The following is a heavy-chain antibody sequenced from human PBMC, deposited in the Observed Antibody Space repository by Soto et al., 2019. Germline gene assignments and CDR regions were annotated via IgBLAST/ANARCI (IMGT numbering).Heavy chain of an antibody. CDR1: GFTFSSYA. V-gene: IGHV3-23*01. CDR2: ISGSGGST. J-gene: IGHJ4*02. CDR3: AKDPHVVDCSGGSCYHDY. D-gene: IGHD2-15*01. Sequence: EVQLLESGGGLVQPGGSLRLSCAASGFTFSSYAMSWVRQAPGKGLEWVSAISGSGGSTYYADSVKGRFTISRDNSKNTLYLQMNSLRAEDTAVYYCAKDPHVVDCSGGSCYHDYWGQGTLVTVSS.